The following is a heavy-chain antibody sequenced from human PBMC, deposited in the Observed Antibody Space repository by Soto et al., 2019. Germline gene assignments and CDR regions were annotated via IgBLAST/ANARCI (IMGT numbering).Heavy chain of an antibody. CDR1: GLTFDSSA. CDR2: IVVASGYS. CDR3: AADVIGVAGDFDH. J-gene: IGHJ4*02. V-gene: IGHV1-58*01. Sequence: LVQSGPDVKKPGTSFKVSCKTSGLTFDSSAVQWVRQVRGQRLEWIGWIVVASGYSNVAQKFQDRVSLTRDLSTNTAFMELSSLTSEDSAMYYCAADVIGVAGDFDHWGQGTLVSVSS. D-gene: IGHD6-19*01.